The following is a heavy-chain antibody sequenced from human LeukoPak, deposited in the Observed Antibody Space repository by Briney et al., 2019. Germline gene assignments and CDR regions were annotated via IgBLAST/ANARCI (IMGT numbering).Heavy chain of an antibody. CDR1: GGSFSGYY. V-gene: IGHV4-34*01. CDR3: ARLARHYYDSSGYYYNARNNAFDI. CDR2: INHSGST. Sequence: SETLSLTCAVYGGSFSGYYWSWIRQPPGKGLEWIGEINHSGSTNYNPSLKSRVTISVDTSKNQFSLKLSSVTAADTAVYYCARLARHYYDSSGYYYNARNNAFDIWGQGTMVTVSS. D-gene: IGHD3-22*01. J-gene: IGHJ3*02.